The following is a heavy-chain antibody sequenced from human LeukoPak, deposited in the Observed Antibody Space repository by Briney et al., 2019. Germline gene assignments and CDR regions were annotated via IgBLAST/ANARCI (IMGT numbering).Heavy chain of an antibody. J-gene: IGHJ6*03. Sequence: SETLSLTCTVSGGSISSYYWSWIRQPPGKGLEWIGYIYTSGSTNYNPSLKSRVTISVDTSKNQFSLKLSSVTAADTAVYYCARLQSDWYYYYYMDVWGKGTTVTVSS. CDR3: ARLQSDWYYYYYMDV. CDR2: IYTSGST. CDR1: GGSISSYY. D-gene: IGHD2-21*01. V-gene: IGHV4-4*09.